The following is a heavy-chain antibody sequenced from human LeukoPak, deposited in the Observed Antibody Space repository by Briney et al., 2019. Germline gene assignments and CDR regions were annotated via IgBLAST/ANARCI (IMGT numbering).Heavy chain of an antibody. D-gene: IGHD2-21*02. J-gene: IGHJ4*02. CDR2: IKQDGSEK. Sequence: GGSLRLSCAASGFTLSSYWMSWVRQAPGKGVEGVANIKQDGSEKYYVDSVKGRFTISRDNAKNSLYLQMNSLRAEDTAVYYCARAPPGWVTDYWGQGTLVTVSS. V-gene: IGHV3-7*03. CDR3: ARAPPGWVTDY. CDR1: GFTLSSYW.